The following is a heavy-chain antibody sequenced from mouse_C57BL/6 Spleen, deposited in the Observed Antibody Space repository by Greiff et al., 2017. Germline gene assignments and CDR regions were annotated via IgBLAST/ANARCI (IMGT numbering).Heavy chain of an antibody. Sequence: QVQLQQSGAELVRPGASVTLSCTASGYTFTDYEMHWVKQTPVHGLEWIGAIDPETGGTAYNQKFKGKAILTADTSSSTVYMELRSLTYEDSADYACSRRSPFVFDYWGQGTTLTVSS. J-gene: IGHJ2*01. CDR2: IDPETGGT. CDR1: GYTFTDYE. CDR3: SRRSPFVFDY. V-gene: IGHV1-15*01.